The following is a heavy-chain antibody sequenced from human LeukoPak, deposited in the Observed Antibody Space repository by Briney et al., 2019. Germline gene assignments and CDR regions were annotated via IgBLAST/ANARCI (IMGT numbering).Heavy chain of an antibody. D-gene: IGHD5-18*01. V-gene: IGHV3-7*01. CDR1: GFTFSNYW. CDR3: ARDAGSKQLWVLNHYYHMDV. CDR2: IKQDGSEK. J-gene: IGHJ6*03. Sequence: PGGSLRLSCAASGFTFSNYWMSWVRQAPGKGLEWVANIKQDGSEKYYVDSVKGRITISRDNAKDSLYLQMNSLRAEDTAVYYCARDAGSKQLWVLNHYYHMDVWGKGTTVTVSS.